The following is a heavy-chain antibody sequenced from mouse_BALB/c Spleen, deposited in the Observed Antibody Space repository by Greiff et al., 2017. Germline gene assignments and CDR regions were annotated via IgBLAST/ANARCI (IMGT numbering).Heavy chain of an antibody. Sequence: QGQLKQSGAELVKPGASVKLSCKASGYTFTSYWMHWVKQRPGQGLEWIGEINPSNGRTNYNEKFKSKATLTVDKSSSTAYMQLSSLTSEDSAVYYCAVMITARDYWGQGTSVTVSS. CDR2: INPSNGRT. CDR3: AVMITARDY. V-gene: IGHV1S81*02. CDR1: GYTFTSYW. J-gene: IGHJ4*01. D-gene: IGHD2-4*01.